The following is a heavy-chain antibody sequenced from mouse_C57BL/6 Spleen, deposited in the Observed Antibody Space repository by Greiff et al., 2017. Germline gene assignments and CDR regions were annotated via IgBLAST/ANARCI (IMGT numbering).Heavy chain of an antibody. D-gene: IGHD2-14*01. J-gene: IGHJ4*01. CDR2: ISSGSSTI. CDR3: ARREYDRGGYAMDY. V-gene: IGHV5-17*01. CDR1: GFTFSDYG. Sequence: EVQLVESGGGLVKPGGSLKLSCAASGFTFSDYGMHWVRQAPEKGLEWVAYISSGSSTIYYADTVKGRITISRDNAKNTLFLQMTSLRSEDTAMYYCARREYDRGGYAMDYWGQGTSVTVSS.